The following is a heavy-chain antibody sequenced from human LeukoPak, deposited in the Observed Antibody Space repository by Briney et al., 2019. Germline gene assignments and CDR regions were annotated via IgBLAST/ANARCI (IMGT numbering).Heavy chain of an antibody. D-gene: IGHD3-22*01. CDR1: GFTFSSYE. V-gene: IGHV3-48*03. CDR3: ARGDYYRTPYYFDY. Sequence: PGGSLRLSCAASGFTFSSYEMNWVRQAPGKGLEWVSYISSSGSTIYYADSVKGRFTISRDNAKNSLYLQMNSLRAEDTAVDYCARGDYYRTPYYFDYWGQGTLVTVSS. J-gene: IGHJ4*02. CDR2: ISSSGSTI.